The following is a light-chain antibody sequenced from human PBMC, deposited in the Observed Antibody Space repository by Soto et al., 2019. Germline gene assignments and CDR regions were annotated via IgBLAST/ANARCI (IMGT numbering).Light chain of an antibody. CDR3: QHRSNWPLT. J-gene: IGKJ4*01. Sequence: IVMTQSPATLSVSPGERANLSCRASQSVGTKLAWYQQKPGQAPRLLIYDASNRATGIPARFSGSGSGTDFTLTISSLEPEDFAVYYCQHRSNWPLTFGGGTKV. CDR2: DAS. CDR1: QSVGTK. V-gene: IGKV3-11*01.